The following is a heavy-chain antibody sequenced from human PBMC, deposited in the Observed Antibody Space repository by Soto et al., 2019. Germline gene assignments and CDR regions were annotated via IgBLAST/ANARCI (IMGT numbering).Heavy chain of an antibody. CDR3: AKVRMCSGXDCYCIDY. CDR2: ISGTDGST. CDR1: GFTLDNYA. J-gene: IGHJ4*02. Sequence: PGVSLRLSCAASGFTLDNYAMTWVRQAPGKGLEWVSAISGTDGSTYYADTVKGRFTISRDNSKNTLYLQMNSLRAEDTSIYYCAKVRMCSGXDCYCIDYWGQGSLLTVSS. D-gene: IGHD2-15*01. V-gene: IGHV3-23*01.